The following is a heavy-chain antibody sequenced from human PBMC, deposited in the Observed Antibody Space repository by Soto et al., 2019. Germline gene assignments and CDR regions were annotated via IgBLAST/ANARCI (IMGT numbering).Heavy chain of an antibody. CDR1: GSSISY. J-gene: IGHJ4*02. CDR3: ARRGGNHNDYKVNYFDS. Sequence: SETLSLTCTVSGSSISYGSWVRQPPGKGLEWIGGIYYSGNTYYSPSLKSRVSISVDKSKNQFSLKLRSVTAADTAVYYCARRGGNHNDYKVNYFDSWGEGALVTGSS. CDR2: IYYSGNT. D-gene: IGHD3-16*01. V-gene: IGHV4-39*07.